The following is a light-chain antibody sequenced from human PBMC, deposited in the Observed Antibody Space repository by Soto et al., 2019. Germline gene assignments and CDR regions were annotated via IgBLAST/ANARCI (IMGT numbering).Light chain of an antibody. V-gene: IGLV1-44*01. CDR2: GNN. CDR1: SSNIGRNT. Sequence: QSVLTQPPSASGTPGQRVTISCSGSSSNIGRNTVNWYQQLPGTAPKLLIYGNNQRPSGVPARISGSKSGTSASLAISGLQSDEEADYYCAAWDDSLNGHVVFGGGTKLTVL. J-gene: IGLJ2*01. CDR3: AAWDDSLNGHVV.